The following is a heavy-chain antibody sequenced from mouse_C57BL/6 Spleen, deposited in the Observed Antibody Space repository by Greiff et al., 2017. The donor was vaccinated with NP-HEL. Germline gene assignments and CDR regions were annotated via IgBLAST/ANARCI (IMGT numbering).Heavy chain of an antibody. V-gene: IGHV1-42*01. CDR3: ARRGDGYFDYFDY. CDR1: GYSFTGYY. J-gene: IGHJ2*01. Sequence: EVQLQQSGPELVKPGASVKISCKASGYSFTGYYMNWVKQSPEKSLEWIGEINPSTGGTTYNQKFKAKATLTVDKSSSTAYMQLKSLTSEDSAVYYCARRGDGYFDYFDYWGQGTTLTVSS. D-gene: IGHD2-3*01. CDR2: INPSTGGT.